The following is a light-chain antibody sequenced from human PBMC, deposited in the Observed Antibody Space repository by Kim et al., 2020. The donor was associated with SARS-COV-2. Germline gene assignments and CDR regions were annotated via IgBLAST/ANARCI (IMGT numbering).Light chain of an antibody. CDR3: QQRSNWPPYT. V-gene: IGKV3-11*01. Sequence: LSQGERATLSCRASQSVSSYLAWYQQKPGQAPRLLIYDASNRATGIPARFRGSGSGTDFTLTISSLEPEDFAVYYCQQRSNWPPYTFGQGTKLEI. J-gene: IGKJ2*01. CDR2: DAS. CDR1: QSVSSY.